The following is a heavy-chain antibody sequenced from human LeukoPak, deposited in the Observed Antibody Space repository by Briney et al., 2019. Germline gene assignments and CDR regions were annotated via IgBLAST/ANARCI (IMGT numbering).Heavy chain of an antibody. J-gene: IGHJ6*03. CDR2: IYYSGST. CDR1: GSSLDNYY. D-gene: IGHD4-11*01. Sequence: SETLSLLCIVFGSSLDNYYWSWIRQPPGKGLEGIGFIYYSGSTNYNPSLKSRVTISVDTSKNHFSLKLSSVTAADTAVYYCARTSGMTTVYFYYMDVWGKGTTVTVSS. CDR3: ARTSGMTTVYFYYMDV. V-gene: IGHV4-59*01.